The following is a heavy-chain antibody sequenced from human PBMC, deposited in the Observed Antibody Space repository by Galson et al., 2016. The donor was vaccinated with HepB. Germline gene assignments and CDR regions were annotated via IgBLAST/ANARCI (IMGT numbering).Heavy chain of an antibody. Sequence: PALVKPTQTLTLTCDVSGFSVTTSGVGVGWIRQPPGKALEWLALIYWDDFKHYSPSLKSRLTITKDTSKNQVVLTMTNMDPVDTATYYCAHRGFMGELSPSSFDYWGQGTLVTVSS. J-gene: IGHJ4*02. CDR1: GFSVTTSGVG. CDR3: AHRGFMGELSPSSFDY. D-gene: IGHD3-16*02. CDR2: IYWDDFK. V-gene: IGHV2-5*02.